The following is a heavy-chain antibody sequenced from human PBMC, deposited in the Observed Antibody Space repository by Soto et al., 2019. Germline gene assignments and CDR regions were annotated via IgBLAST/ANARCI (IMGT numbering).Heavy chain of an antibody. J-gene: IGHJ6*02. V-gene: IGHV3-33*01. CDR2: IWYDGSNK. CDR3: AREYYDILTGYSHYYYGMDV. Sequence: GGSLRLSCAASGFTFSSYGMHWVRQAPGKGLEWVAVIWYDGSNKYYADSVKGRFTISRDNSKNTLYLQMNSLRAEDTAVYYCAREYYDILTGYSHYYYGMDVWGQGTTVTVSS. D-gene: IGHD3-9*01. CDR1: GFTFSSYG.